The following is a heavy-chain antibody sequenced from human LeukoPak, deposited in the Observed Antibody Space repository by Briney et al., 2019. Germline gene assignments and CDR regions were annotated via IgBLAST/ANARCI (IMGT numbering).Heavy chain of an antibody. CDR2: IIPIFGTA. V-gene: IGHV1-69*13. CDR3: ARDPSIAVAGQNWFDP. Sequence: AASVKVSCKVSGYTLTELSMHWVRQAPGQGLEWMGGIIPIFGTANYAQKFQGRVTITADESTSTAYMELSSLRSEDTAVYYCARDPSIAVAGQNWFDPWGQGTLVTVSS. D-gene: IGHD6-19*01. J-gene: IGHJ5*02. CDR1: GYTLTELS.